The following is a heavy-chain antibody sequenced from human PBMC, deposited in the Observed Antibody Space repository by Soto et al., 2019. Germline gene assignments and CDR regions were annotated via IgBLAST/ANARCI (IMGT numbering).Heavy chain of an antibody. CDR1: GGSFRPYY. D-gene: IGHD5-12*01. CDR3: ARLGEMATQSRYYFDN. CDR2: VYYSGST. V-gene: IGHV4-59*01. J-gene: IGHJ4*02. Sequence: SETLSLTCTVSGGSFRPYYCSWIRQPPGQGLEWIGYVYYSGSTNYNPSLRSRVTISLDASKNQFSLRLNSVTAADTAVYYCARLGEMATQSRYYFDNWGQGALVTVSS.